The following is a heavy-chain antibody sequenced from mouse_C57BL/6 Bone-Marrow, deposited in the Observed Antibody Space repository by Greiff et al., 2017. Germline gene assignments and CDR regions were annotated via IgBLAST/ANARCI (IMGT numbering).Heavy chain of an antibody. CDR2: IWSGGST. Sequence: QVHVKQSGPGLVQPSQSLSITCTVSGFSLTSYGVHWVRQSPGKGLEWLGVIWSGGSTDFNAAFISRLSISKDNSKSQGFFTMSSLQADDTAIDYCARRWLGGFAYGGQGTLVTVSA. D-gene: IGHD2-3*01. CDR3: ARRWLGGFAY. V-gene: IGHV2-2*01. CDR1: GFSLTSYG. J-gene: IGHJ3*01.